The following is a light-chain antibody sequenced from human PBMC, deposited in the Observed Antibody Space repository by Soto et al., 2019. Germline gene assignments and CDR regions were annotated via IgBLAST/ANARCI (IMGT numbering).Light chain of an antibody. CDR1: QTVSSNY. CDR2: GAS. Sequence: IVLTQSPGTLSLSPGERATLSCRASQTVSSNYLAWYQQKPGQAPRLLIYGASRRATGIPDSFSGSGSGTDFTLIISRLEPEDFAVYYCQQYGTSPRTFGQGTKVEVK. V-gene: IGKV3-20*01. J-gene: IGKJ1*01. CDR3: QQYGTSPRT.